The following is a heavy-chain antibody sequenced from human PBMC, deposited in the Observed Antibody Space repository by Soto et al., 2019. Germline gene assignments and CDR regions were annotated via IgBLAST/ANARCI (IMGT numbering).Heavy chain of an antibody. D-gene: IGHD3-10*01. Sequence: ASVKVSCKASGYAFPSYGITWVRQAPGQGLEWMGWISAYNGNTNYAQKLQGRVTMTTDTSTSTAYMELRSLRSDDTAVYYCARDGPMDRAFDIWGQGTMVTGSS. J-gene: IGHJ3*02. CDR3: ARDGPMDRAFDI. V-gene: IGHV1-18*01. CDR2: ISAYNGNT. CDR1: GYAFPSYG.